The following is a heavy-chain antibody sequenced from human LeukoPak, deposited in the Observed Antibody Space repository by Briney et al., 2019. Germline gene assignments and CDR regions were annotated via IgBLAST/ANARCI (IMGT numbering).Heavy chain of an antibody. CDR3: ARFAYCGGHCWYYFDY. J-gene: IGHJ4*02. Sequence: PSETLSLTCTVSGGSISSYYWSWIRQPPGKGLEWSGYIYSSGSTNYNPSLKSRVTISVDTSKNQFSLKLSSVTAADTAVYYCARFAYCGGHCWYYFDYWGQGSLVTVSS. V-gene: IGHV4-59*01. CDR2: IYSSGST. D-gene: IGHD2-21*02. CDR1: GGSISSYY.